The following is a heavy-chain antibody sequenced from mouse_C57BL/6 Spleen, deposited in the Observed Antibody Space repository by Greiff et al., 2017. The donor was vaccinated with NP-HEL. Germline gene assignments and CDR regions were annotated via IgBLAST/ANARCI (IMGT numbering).Heavy chain of an antibody. CDR2: IYPGDGDT. CDR3: AREGSMGYAMDY. CDR1: GYAFSSSW. V-gene: IGHV1-82*01. D-gene: IGHD1-1*02. J-gene: IGHJ4*01. Sequence: QVQLQQSGPELVKPGASVKISCKASGYAFSSSWMNWVKQRPGKGLEWIGRIYPGDGDTNYNGKFKSKATLTVDTSSSTAYMQLSSLTSEDSAVYYCAREGSMGYAMDYWGQGTSVTVSS.